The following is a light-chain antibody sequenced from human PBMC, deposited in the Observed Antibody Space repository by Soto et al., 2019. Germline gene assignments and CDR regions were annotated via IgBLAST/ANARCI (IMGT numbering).Light chain of an antibody. CDR2: GAS. CDR1: QSVGSSN. CDR3: QQYNNWPRT. J-gene: IGKJ1*01. V-gene: IGKV3-15*01. Sequence: EVVLTHSPAILSLSPCERASLSFSASQSVGSSNLAWYQQKPGQAPRLLIYGASTRATGIPARFSGSGSGTEFTLTISSLQSEDFAVYYCQQYNNWPRTFGQGTKVDIK.